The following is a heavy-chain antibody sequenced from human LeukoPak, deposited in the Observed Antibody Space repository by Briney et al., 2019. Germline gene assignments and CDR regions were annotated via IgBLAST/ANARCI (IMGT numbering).Heavy chain of an antibody. D-gene: IGHD6-13*01. CDR1: GGTFSSYA. Sequence: SVKVSCKASGGTFSSYAISWVRQAPGQGLEWMGRIIPILGIANYAQKFQGRVTITADKSTSTAYMELSSLRSEDTAVYYCARSQMAAAADDAFGIWGQGAMVTVSS. J-gene: IGHJ3*02. V-gene: IGHV1-69*04. CDR3: ARSQMAAAADDAFGI. CDR2: IIPILGIA.